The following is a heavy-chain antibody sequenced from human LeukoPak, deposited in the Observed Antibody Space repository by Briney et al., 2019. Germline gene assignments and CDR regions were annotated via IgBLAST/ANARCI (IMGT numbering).Heavy chain of an antibody. CDR1: GFTFSSYA. Sequence: GGSLRLSCIASGFTFSSYAMGWVRQAPGKRPEWVSSLTDSGGTTYYVDSVKGRFTISRDNSKNTLYLHMNSLRAEDTAMYYCAKKRDAFDIWGQGTVVAVSS. D-gene: IGHD5-24*01. V-gene: IGHV3-23*01. J-gene: IGHJ3*02. CDR2: LTDSGGTT. CDR3: AKKRDAFDI.